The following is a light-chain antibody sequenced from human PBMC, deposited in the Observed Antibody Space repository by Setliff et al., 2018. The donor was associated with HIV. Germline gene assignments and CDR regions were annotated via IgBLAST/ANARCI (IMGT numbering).Light chain of an antibody. CDR2: QVS. J-gene: IGLJ1*01. Sequence: QSVLTQPASVSGSPGQSITISCTGTSSDVGGYNYVSWYQQHPGKAPKVIIYQVSNRPSGISDRFSGSKSGNTASLTISGLQAEDEADYYCNSYASTSSVVFGTGTKVTVL. CDR1: SSDVGGYNY. V-gene: IGLV2-14*01. CDR3: NSYASTSSVV.